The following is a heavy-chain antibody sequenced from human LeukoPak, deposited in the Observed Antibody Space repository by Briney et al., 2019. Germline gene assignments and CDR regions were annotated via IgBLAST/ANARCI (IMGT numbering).Heavy chain of an antibody. D-gene: IGHD3-22*01. V-gene: IGHV3-23*01. CDR3: AKGLGERYYYDSSGSSTNWFDP. CDR2: ISGSGGST. J-gene: IGHJ5*02. CDR1: GFTVSSNY. Sequence: GGSLRLSCAASGFTVSSNYMSWVRQAPGKGLEWVSAISGSGGSTYYADSVKGRFTISRDNSKNTLYLQMNSLRAEDTAVYYCAKGLGERYYYDSSGSSTNWFDPWGQGTLVTVSS.